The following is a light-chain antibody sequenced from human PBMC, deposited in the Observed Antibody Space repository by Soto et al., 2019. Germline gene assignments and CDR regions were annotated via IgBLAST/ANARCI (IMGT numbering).Light chain of an antibody. J-gene: IGKJ1*01. Sequence: DIQITQSPSTLSGSVGDRVTITCRASQTISSWLAWYQKKPGKDPKLLIYKASTLKSGVPSRFSGSGSGTEFNLTISRLQTDDFATYYCQHYNSYSEAFGQGTKVDIK. CDR1: QTISSW. CDR3: QHYNSYSEA. V-gene: IGKV1-5*03. CDR2: KAS.